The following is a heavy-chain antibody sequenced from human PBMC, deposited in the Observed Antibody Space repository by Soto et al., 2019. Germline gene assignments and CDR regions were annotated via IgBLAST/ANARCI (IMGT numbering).Heavy chain of an antibody. CDR2: ISYTSSTI. J-gene: IGHJ5*02. CDR1: GFTFTTYS. Sequence: GGSLRLSCAASGFTFTTYSMDWVRQAPGKGLEWVSYISYTSSTIYYADSVRGRFTISRDNAKNSLFLQMNSLRDEDTAVYYCARDNGLAGSFDPWGQGTLVTVSS. V-gene: IGHV3-48*02. D-gene: IGHD2-21*01. CDR3: ARDNGLAGSFDP.